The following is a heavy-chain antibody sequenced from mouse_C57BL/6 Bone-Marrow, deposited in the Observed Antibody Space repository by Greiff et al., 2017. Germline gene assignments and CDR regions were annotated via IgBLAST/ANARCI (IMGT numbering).Heavy chain of an antibody. Sequence: VQLQQSGPELVKPGASVKISCKASGYAFSSSWMNWVQQRPGKGLEWIGRIYPGDGDTYYNGKFKGKATLTADKSSSTAYMQLSSLASEDSAVYFCARLPGYFDYWGQGTTLTVSS. CDR1: GYAFSSSW. J-gene: IGHJ2*01. V-gene: IGHV1-82*01. CDR2: IYPGDGDT. CDR3: ARLPGYFDY.